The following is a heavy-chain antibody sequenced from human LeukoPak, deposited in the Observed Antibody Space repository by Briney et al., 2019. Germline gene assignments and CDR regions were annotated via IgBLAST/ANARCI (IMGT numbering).Heavy chain of an antibody. CDR2: ISGSGGST. CDR3: AKDHRPETYYYDSSGYNPDY. CDR1: GFTFSSYA. J-gene: IGHJ4*02. Sequence: PGGSLRLSCAASGFTFSSYAMSWVRQAPGKGLEWASAISGSGGSTYYADSVKGRFTISRDNSKNTLYLQMNSLRAEDTAVYYCAKDHRPETYYYDSSGYNPDYWGQGTLVTVSS. V-gene: IGHV3-23*01. D-gene: IGHD3-22*01.